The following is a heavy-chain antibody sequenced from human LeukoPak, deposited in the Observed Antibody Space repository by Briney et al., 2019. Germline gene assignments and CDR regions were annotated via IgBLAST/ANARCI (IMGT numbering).Heavy chain of an antibody. CDR2: IYTSGST. D-gene: IGHD3-10*01. CDR3: ARAMVRGVYYYYYYMDV. J-gene: IGHJ6*03. CDR1: GGSFSGYY. Sequence: PSETLSLTCAVYGGSFSGYYWSWIRQPPGKGLEWIGRIYTSGSTNYNPSLKSRVTISVDTSKNQFSLKLSSVTAADTAVYYCARAMVRGVYYYYYYMDVWGKGTTVTISS. V-gene: IGHV4-4*08.